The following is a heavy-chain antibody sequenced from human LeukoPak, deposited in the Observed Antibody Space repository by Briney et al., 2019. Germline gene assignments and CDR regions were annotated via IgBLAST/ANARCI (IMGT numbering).Heavy chain of an antibody. CDR1: GFTFSSYG. J-gene: IGHJ4*02. D-gene: IGHD2-2*02. CDR2: ISDDGSNK. Sequence: PGRSLRLSCAASGFTFSSYGMHWVRQAPGKGLEWVAVISDDGSNKYYVDSVKGRFTISRDNSKNTLYLQMNSLRAEDTAVYYCANSPTYCSSTSCYINYWGQGTLVTVSS. V-gene: IGHV3-30*18. CDR3: ANSPTYCSSTSCYINY.